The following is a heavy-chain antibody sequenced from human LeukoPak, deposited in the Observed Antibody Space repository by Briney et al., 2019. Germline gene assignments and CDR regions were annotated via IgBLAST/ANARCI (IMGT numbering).Heavy chain of an antibody. V-gene: IGHV3-21*01. J-gene: IGHJ4*02. CDR2: ISGSSSYT. Sequence: KSGGSLRLSCAASGFTFSTYSMNWVRQAPGKGLERVSSISGSSSYTFYADSVRGRFTISRDNAKNSLYLQMNSLRAEDTAVYYCARGTTGGYSPSHWGQGTLVTVSS. CDR3: ARGTTGGYSPSH. CDR1: GFTFSTYS. D-gene: IGHD5-12*01.